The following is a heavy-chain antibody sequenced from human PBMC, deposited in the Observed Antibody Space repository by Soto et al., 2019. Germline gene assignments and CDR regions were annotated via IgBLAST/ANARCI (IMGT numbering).Heavy chain of an antibody. CDR3: AKTLVGGGALDI. CDR2: VYPDDSEI. V-gene: IGHV5-51*01. Sequence: EVQLVQSGAEVKKPGESLKISCKGSGYSFGNFWIAWVRQMPGKGLEWMGIVYPDDSEIRYSPSFQGQVTISADKSVRTSYLHLSTLRASDPAIYYCAKTLVGGGALDIWGQGTVVTVSS. J-gene: IGHJ3*02. D-gene: IGHD1-26*01. CDR1: GYSFGNFW.